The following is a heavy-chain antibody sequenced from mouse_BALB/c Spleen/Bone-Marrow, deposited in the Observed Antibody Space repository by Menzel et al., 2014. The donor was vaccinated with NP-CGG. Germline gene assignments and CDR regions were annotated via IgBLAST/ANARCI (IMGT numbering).Heavy chain of an antibody. CDR1: GYVFSTYW. V-gene: IGHV1-80*01. CDR2: IYPGDGDT. J-gene: IGHJ2*01. D-gene: IGHD1-1*01. CDR3: ARSGYGSSYDY. Sequence: QVQLQQPGAELVRPGSSVKISCKASGYVFSTYWMNWVKQRPGQGLEWIGQIYPGDGDTNYNGKFKGTATLTADKSSSTADMQLSSLTSEDSAVYVCARSGYGSSYDYWGQGTTLTVSA.